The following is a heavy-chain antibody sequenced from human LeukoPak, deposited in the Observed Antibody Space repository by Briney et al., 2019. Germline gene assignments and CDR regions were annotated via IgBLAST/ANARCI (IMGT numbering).Heavy chain of an antibody. Sequence: PGGSLRLSCAASGFTFSSYAMSWVRQAPGKGLEWVSAISGSGGSTYYADSVKGRFTISRDNSKNTLYLQMNSLRAEDTALYYCAKDIRVDYYGSGKNNMDVWGQGTTVTVSS. CDR3: AKDIRVDYYGSGKNNMDV. CDR2: ISGSGGST. J-gene: IGHJ6*02. CDR1: GFTFSSYA. D-gene: IGHD3-10*01. V-gene: IGHV3-23*01.